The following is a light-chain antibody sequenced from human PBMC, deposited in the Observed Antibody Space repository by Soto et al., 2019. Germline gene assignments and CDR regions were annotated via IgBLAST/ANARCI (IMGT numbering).Light chain of an antibody. CDR3: QQRSNWPKLT. Sequence: EIVLTQSPATLSLSPGERATLSCRASQTVSSYLASYQQKPGQAPRLLIYDASNRATGIPARFSGSGSGTDFTLAISILGPEDCAVYYCQQRSNWPKLTFGGGTEVEI. V-gene: IGKV3-11*01. CDR2: DAS. J-gene: IGKJ4*01. CDR1: QTVSSY.